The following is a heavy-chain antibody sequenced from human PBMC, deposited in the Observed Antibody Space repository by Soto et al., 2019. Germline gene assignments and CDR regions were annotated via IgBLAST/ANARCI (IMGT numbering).Heavy chain of an antibody. CDR3: ARDTAVAGTRNNNYYYYYGMDV. D-gene: IGHD6-19*01. J-gene: IGHJ6*02. V-gene: IGHV3-11*01. CDR1: GFTFSDYY. Sequence: PGGSLRLSCAASGFTFSDYYMSWIRQAPGKGLEWVSYISSSGSTIYYADSVKGRFTISRDNAKNSLYLQMNSLRAEDTAVYYCARDTAVAGTRNNNYYYYYGMDVWGQGTTVTVSS. CDR2: ISSSGSTI.